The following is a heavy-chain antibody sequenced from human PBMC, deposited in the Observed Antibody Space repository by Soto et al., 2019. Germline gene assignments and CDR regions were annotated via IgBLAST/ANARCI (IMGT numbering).Heavy chain of an antibody. CDR1: GFTFSSYG. J-gene: IGHJ5*02. D-gene: IGHD5-12*01. V-gene: IGHV3-33*01. Sequence: PGGSLRLSCAASGFTFSSYGMHWVRQAPGKGLEWVAVIWYDGSNKYYADSVKGRFTISRDNSKNTLYLQMNSLRAEDTAVYYCARSTVAAVNWFDTWGQGTLVTVSS. CDR3: ARSTVAAVNWFDT. CDR2: IWYDGSNK.